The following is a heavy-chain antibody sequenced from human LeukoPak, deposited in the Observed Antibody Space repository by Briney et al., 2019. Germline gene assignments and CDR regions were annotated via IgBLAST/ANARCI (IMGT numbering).Heavy chain of an antibody. CDR1: GFTFGDYA. D-gene: IGHD1-7*01. CDR2: ISSSSSYI. V-gene: IGHV3-21*01. Sequence: PGGSLRLSCTASGFTFGDYAMNWVRQAPGKGLEWVSSISSSSSYIYYADSVKGRFTISRDNAKNSRYLQMNSLRAEDTAVYYCARFVGLELITPIDYWGQGTLVTVSS. CDR3: ARFVGLELITPIDY. J-gene: IGHJ4*02.